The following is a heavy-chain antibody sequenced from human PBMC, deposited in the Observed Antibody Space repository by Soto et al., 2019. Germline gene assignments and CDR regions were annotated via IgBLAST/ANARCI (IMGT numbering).Heavy chain of an antibody. CDR1: GGTFSSYA. CDR2: IIPIFGTA. V-gene: IGHV1-69*01. CDR3: AREIGFYYGSGRQFTARPFDI. J-gene: IGHJ3*02. D-gene: IGHD3-10*01. Sequence: QVQLVQSGAEVKKPGSSVKVSCKASGGTFSSYAISWVRQAPGQGLEWMGGIIPIFGTANYAQKFQGRVTITADESTSTAYMELSSLRSEDTAVYYCAREIGFYYGSGRQFTARPFDIWGQGTMVTVSS.